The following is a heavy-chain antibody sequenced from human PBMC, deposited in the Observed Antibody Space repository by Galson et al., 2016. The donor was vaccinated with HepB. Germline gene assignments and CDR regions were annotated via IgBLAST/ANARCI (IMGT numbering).Heavy chain of an antibody. CDR3: ARDRVGSGYYYTD. J-gene: IGHJ4*02. V-gene: IGHV1-18*01. Sequence: SVKVSCKASGYTFSSYGISWVRQAPGQGLEWMGWISAYNGNIDYAQKLQDRVTMTTDTSTSTAYMELRSLRSDDTAVYYCARDRVGSGYYYTDWGQGTLVTVSS. D-gene: IGHD3-22*01. CDR1: GYTFSSYG. CDR2: ISAYNGNI.